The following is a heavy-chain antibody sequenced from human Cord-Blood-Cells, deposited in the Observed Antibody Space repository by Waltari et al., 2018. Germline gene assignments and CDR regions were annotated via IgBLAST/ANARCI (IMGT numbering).Heavy chain of an antibody. J-gene: IGHJ6*02. Sequence: QVQLVESGGGVVQPGRSLRLPCAASGFPFSSYAIPRVRQAPGKGLEWVAVISYDGSNKYYADSVKGRFTISRDNSKNTLYLQMNSLRAEDTAVYYCARDSRSGGMDVWGQGTTVTVSS. CDR2: ISYDGSNK. CDR1: GFPFSSYA. CDR3: ARDSRSGGMDV. V-gene: IGHV3-30-3*01.